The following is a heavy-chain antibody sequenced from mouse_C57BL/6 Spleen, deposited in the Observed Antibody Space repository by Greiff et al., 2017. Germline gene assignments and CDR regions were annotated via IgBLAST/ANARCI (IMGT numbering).Heavy chain of an antibody. J-gene: IGHJ1*03. CDR3: ARTSLYYGSSYSYFDV. D-gene: IGHD1-1*01. Sequence: VQLQQSGPELVKPGASVKIPCKASGYTFTDYNMDWVKQSHGKSLEWIGDINPNNGGTIYNQKFKGKATLTVDKSSSTAYMELRSLTSEDTAVYYCARTSLYYGSSYSYFDVWGTGPTVTVSS. CDR2: INPNNGGT. V-gene: IGHV1-18*01. CDR1: GYTFTDYN.